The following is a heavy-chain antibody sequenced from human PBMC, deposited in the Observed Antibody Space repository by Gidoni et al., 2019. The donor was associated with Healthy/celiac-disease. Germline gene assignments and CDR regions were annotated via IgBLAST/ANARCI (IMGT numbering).Heavy chain of an antibody. Sequence: QVQLVESGGGVVQPGRSLRLSCAASGFTFSTYGMHWVRQAPGKGLEWVAVISYDGSNKYYADSVKGRFTISRDNSKNTLYLQMNSLRVEDTAVYYCAKRPLHSSSWYYLDFGGQGTLVTVSS. V-gene: IGHV3-30*18. CDR3: AKRPLHSSSWYYLDF. D-gene: IGHD6-13*01. J-gene: IGHJ4*02. CDR1: GFTFSTYG. CDR2: ISYDGSNK.